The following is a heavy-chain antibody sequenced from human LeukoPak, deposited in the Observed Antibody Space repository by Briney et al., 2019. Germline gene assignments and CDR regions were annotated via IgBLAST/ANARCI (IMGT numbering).Heavy chain of an antibody. D-gene: IGHD2-15*01. CDR3: ATEVGTPAVRSAFNI. V-gene: IGHV3-7*01. Sequence: GSLRLSCVASDFTFSNYWMSWVREAPGKGLEWVANIKQDGSEINYVDSVKGRFTISRDNAKNSLYLQMNSLRAEDTAVYYCATEVGTPAVRSAFNIWGQGTMVTVSS. CDR2: IKQDGSEI. J-gene: IGHJ3*02. CDR1: DFTFSNYW.